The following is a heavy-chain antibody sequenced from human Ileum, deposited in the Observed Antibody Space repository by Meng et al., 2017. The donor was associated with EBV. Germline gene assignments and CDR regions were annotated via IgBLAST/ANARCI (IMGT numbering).Heavy chain of an antibody. D-gene: IGHD1-1*01. Sequence: QFPLQDSDPCLVLPSGPLSLPFAVSGGSIPVSHCCISVPHPPVSVLQLFGQIYHSGSTNNKASLKSRDTISVDKSKNQFSLKLSSVTAADTAVYYCARDFGPQQLWYWGQGTLVTVSS. J-gene: IGHJ4*02. CDR3: ARDFGPQQLWY. CDR1: GGSIPVSHC. V-gene: IGHV4-4*02. CDR2: IYHSGST.